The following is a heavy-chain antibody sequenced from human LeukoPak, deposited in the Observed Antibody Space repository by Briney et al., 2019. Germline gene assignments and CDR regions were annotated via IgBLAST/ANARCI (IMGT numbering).Heavy chain of an antibody. V-gene: IGHV1-2*02. D-gene: IGHD2-2*02. CDR2: INPNSGGT. Sequence: ASVKVSCKASGYTFTSYGISWVRQAPGQGLEWMGWINPNSGGTNYAQKFQGRVTMTRDTSISTAYMELSRLRSDDTAVYYCARRRGQLLYFCGPPYYYYMDVWGKGTTVTVSS. J-gene: IGHJ6*03. CDR1: GYTFTSYG. CDR3: ARRRGQLLYFCGPPYYYYMDV.